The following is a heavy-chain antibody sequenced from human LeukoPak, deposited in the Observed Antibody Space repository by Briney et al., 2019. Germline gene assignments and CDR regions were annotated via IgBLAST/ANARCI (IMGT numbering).Heavy chain of an antibody. Sequence: PGRSLRLSCAASGFTFSSYAMHWVRQAPGKGLEWVAVISYDGSNKYYADSVKGRFTISRDNSKNTLYLQMNSLRVEDTAVYYCAKDAEYSSSLVWGQGTLVTVSS. CDR1: GFTFSSYA. J-gene: IGHJ4*02. V-gene: IGHV3-30-3*01. CDR3: AKDAEYSSSLV. CDR2: ISYDGSNK. D-gene: IGHD6-6*01.